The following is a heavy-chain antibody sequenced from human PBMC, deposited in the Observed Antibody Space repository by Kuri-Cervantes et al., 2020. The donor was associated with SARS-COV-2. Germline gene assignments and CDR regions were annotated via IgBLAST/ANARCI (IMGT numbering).Heavy chain of an antibody. V-gene: IGHV3-23*01. CDR2: ISGSAGRT. Sequence: GESLKISCVASGFSSSDYAMSWVRQTPGKGLEWISVISGSAGRTYYADSVEGRFTVSKDNFRNTLYLQMNSLRAEDTAVYYCAKEIRLYYYMDVWGKGTTVTVSS. D-gene: IGHD6-19*01. CDR3: AKEIRLYYYMDV. CDR1: GFSSSDYA. J-gene: IGHJ6*03.